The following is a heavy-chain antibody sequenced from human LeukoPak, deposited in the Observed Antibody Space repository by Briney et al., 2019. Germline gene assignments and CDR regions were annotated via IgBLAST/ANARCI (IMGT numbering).Heavy chain of an antibody. V-gene: IGHV4-31*03. CDR3: ARAPRLAYCGGDCYSNFDY. CDR1: GCSISSGGYY. J-gene: IGHJ4*02. D-gene: IGHD2-21*02. Sequence: PSETLSLTCTVSGCSISSGGYYWSWIRQHPGKGLEWIGYIYYSGSTYYNPSLKSRVTISVDTSKNQFSLKLSSVTAADTAVYYCARAPRLAYCGGDCYSNFDYWGQGTLVTVSS. CDR2: IYYSGST.